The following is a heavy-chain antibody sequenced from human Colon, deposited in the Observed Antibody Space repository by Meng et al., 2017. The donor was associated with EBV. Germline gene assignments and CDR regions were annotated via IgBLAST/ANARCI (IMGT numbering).Heavy chain of an antibody. J-gene: IGHJ2*01. CDR1: GGSISSGNHY. CDR3: ASLYGDSSVWYLDL. Sequence: QVQLQESGPGLVKPSQTLSLTCTVSGGSISSGNHYWSWIRQHPGMGLEYIGYIYYSGSTYYNPSLKSRVIISVDTSKNQFSLRLNSVTAADTAVYYCASLYGDSSVWYLDLWGRGTLVTVSS. V-gene: IGHV4-31*03. D-gene: IGHD4-17*01. CDR2: IYYSGST.